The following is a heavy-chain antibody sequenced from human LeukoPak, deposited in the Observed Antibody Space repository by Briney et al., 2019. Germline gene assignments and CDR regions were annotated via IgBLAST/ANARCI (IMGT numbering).Heavy chain of an antibody. CDR1: GFIFSTYS. V-gene: IGHV3-48*01. CDR2: ITSSSNTI. Sequence: PGGSLRLSCAASGFIFSTYSMNWVRQAPGKGLEWVSYITSSSNTIYYADSLQGRFTISRDNAKNSLYLQMNSLTAEDTAVYYCARDRYREGATKYHDAFDIWGQGTMVTVSS. D-gene: IGHD1-26*01. J-gene: IGHJ3*02. CDR3: ARDRYREGATKYHDAFDI.